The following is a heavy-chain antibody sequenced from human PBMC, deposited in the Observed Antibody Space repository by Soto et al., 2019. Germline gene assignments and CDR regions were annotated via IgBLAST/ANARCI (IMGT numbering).Heavy chain of an antibody. CDR1: GGSVSSGSYY. CDR3: ARERASGWYPSDFDY. Sequence: TSETLSLTCTVSGGSVSSGSYYWSWIRQPPGKGLEWIGYIYYSGSTNYNPPLKSRVTISVDTSKNQFSLKLSSVTAADTAVYYCARERASGWYPSDFDYWGQGTLVTVSS. J-gene: IGHJ4*02. D-gene: IGHD6-19*01. CDR2: IYYSGST. V-gene: IGHV4-61*01.